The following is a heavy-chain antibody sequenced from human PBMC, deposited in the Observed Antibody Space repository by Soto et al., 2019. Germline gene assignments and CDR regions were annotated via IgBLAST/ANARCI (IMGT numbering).Heavy chain of an antibody. D-gene: IGHD6-6*01. CDR2: INQDVSVK. Sequence: PGGSLRLPCAAAGFTFSSYWMSCVRQAPGKGLEWVANINQDVSVKYSVDSVKGRFTISRDNAKNSLYLQMNSLRAEDTAAYYCAKVSYNSWSIDYWGQGTLVTVSS. CDR1: GFTFSSYW. J-gene: IGHJ4*02. V-gene: IGHV3-7*01. CDR3: AKVSYNSWSIDY.